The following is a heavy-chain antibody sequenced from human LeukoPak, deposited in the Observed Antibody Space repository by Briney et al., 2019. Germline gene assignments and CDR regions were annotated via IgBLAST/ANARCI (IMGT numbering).Heavy chain of an antibody. J-gene: IGHJ5*02. V-gene: IGHV3-15*01. Sequence: GGSLRLSCAASGFTFSNAWMSWVRQAPGKGLEWVGRINSKTDGGTTDYAAPVKGRFTISRDDSKNTLYLQMNSLKTEDTAVYYCTTAVGMYYDFWSGYLNNWFDPWGQGTLVTVSS. CDR3: TTAVGMYYDFWSGYLNNWFDP. CDR2: INSKTDGGTT. CDR1: GFTFSNAW. D-gene: IGHD3-3*01.